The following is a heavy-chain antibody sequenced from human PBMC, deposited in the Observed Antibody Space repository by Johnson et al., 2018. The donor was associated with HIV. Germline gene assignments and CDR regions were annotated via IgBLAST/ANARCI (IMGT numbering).Heavy chain of an antibody. CDR2: ISWNSGSI. D-gene: IGHD1-26*01. CDR3: TTGYSGSYLGAFDI. CDR1: GFSFDDYD. J-gene: IGHJ3*02. V-gene: IGHV3-20*04. Sequence: VQLVESGGGVVRPGGSLRLSCAASGFSFDDYDMSWVRQPPGKGLEWVAGISWNSGSIGYADSVKGRFTISRDNAKNSLYLQMNSLKTEDTAVYYCTTGYSGSYLGAFDIWGQGTMVTVSS.